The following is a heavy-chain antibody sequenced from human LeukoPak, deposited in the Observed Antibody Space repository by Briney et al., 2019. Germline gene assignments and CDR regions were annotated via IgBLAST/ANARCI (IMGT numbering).Heavy chain of an antibody. CDR1: GFTFSNYW. CDR2: IARDGITK. D-gene: IGHD3-16*01. Sequence: GVSLRLSCAASGFTFSNYWMFWVRGAPGKGLVWVSHIARDGITKHYADSVKGRYTISRDNAKNTLYVQIETLRAEDTAVYYCARSLLTAVNGFDPWGQGTLVTVSS. V-gene: IGHV3-74*01. J-gene: IGHJ5*02. CDR3: ARSLLTAVNGFDP.